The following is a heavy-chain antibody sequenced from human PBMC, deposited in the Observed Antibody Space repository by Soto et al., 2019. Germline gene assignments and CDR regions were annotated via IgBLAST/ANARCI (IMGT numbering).Heavy chain of an antibody. CDR1: GFTVSSNY. CDR3: VIIDYGDYSPFDY. J-gene: IGHJ4*02. D-gene: IGHD4-17*01. V-gene: IGHV3-66*01. Sequence: PGGSLRLSCAASGFTVSSNYMSWVRQAPGKGLEWVSVIYSGGSTYYADSVKGRFTISRDNSKNTLYLQMNSLRAEETAVYYCVIIDYGDYSPFDYWGQRNLVTVSS. CDR2: IYSGGST.